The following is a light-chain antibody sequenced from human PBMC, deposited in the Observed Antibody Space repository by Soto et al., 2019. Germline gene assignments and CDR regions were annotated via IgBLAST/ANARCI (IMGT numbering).Light chain of an antibody. CDR1: SSDVGGYNY. J-gene: IGLJ2*01. Sequence: QSVLTQPPSASGSPGQSVTISCTGTSSDVGGYNYVSWYQQHPGKAPKLMIYEVNKRPSGVPDRFSGSKSGNTAFLTVSGLQAEDEADYYCSSYGGSNNLVFGGGTKLTVL. CDR3: SSYGGSNNLV. V-gene: IGLV2-8*01. CDR2: EVN.